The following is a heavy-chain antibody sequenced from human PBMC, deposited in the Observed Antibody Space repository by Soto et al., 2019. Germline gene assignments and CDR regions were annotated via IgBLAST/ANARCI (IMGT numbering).Heavy chain of an antibody. D-gene: IGHD6-19*01. J-gene: IGHJ3*02. CDR2: IYPGDSDT. V-gene: IGHV5-51*01. CDR3: ASPRFYYSSGRPDAFDI. CDR1: GYSFTSYW. Sequence: PGESLKISCKGSGYSFTSYWIGWVRQMPGKGLEWMGIIYPGDSDTGYSPSFQGQVTISADKSISTAYLQWSSLKASDTAMYYCASPRFYYSSGRPDAFDIWGQGTMVTVSS.